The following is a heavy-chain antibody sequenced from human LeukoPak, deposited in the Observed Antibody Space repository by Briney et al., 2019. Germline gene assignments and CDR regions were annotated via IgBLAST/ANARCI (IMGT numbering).Heavy chain of an antibody. V-gene: IGHV3-23*01. CDR2: ISGSGGST. D-gene: IGHD6-19*01. J-gene: IGHJ4*02. CDR1: GFTFSRSW. Sequence: PGGSLRLSCAASGFTFSRSWMSWVRQAPGKGLEWVSAISGSGGSTYYADSVKGRFTISRDNSKNTLYLQMNSLRAEDTAVYYCAKDQSGWPFDYWGQGTLVTVSS. CDR3: AKDQSGWPFDY.